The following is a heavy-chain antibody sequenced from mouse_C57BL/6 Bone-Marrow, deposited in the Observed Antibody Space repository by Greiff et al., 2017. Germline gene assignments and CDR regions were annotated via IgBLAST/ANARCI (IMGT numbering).Heavy chain of an antibody. V-gene: IGHV1-26*01. CDR1: GYTFTDYY. CDR3: ARWDDGYYRYAMDY. D-gene: IGHD2-3*01. J-gene: IGHJ4*01. Sequence: EVMLQQSGPELVKPGASVKISCKASGYTFTDYYMNWVKQSHGKSLEWIGDINPNNGGTSYNQKFKGKATLTVDQSSSTAYMELRSLTSEDSAVYYCARWDDGYYRYAMDYWGQGTSVTVSS. CDR2: INPNNGGT.